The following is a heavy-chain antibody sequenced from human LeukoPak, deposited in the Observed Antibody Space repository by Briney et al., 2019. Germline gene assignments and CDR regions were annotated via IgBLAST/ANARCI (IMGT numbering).Heavy chain of an antibody. CDR1: GFTFSSYS. D-gene: IGHD5-18*01. CDR2: ISSSSSYI. J-gene: IGHJ4*02. Sequence: NSGGSLRLSCAASGFTFSSYSMNWVRQAPGKGLEWVSSISSSSSYIYYADSVKGRFTISRDNAKNSLYLQMNSLRAEDTAVYYCARPPEGYSYGFYFGHWGQGAPVIVSS. CDR3: ARPPEGYSYGFYFGH. V-gene: IGHV3-21*04.